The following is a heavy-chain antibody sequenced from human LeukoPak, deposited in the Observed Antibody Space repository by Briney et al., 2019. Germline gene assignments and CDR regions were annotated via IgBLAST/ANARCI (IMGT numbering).Heavy chain of an antibody. CDR2: IISSGGYT. Sequence: PGGSLRLSCAASGFIFSTYAMIWLRQAPGKGLECVSAIISSGGYTYYADSVKGRFTISRDNSKNTLYLQMNSLRAGDTAVYYCARSVSSRFTSPRRPYYFDSWGQGTLVTVYS. CDR1: GFIFSTYA. J-gene: IGHJ4*02. V-gene: IGHV3-23*01. D-gene: IGHD3-10*01. CDR3: ARSVSSRFTSPRRPYYFDS.